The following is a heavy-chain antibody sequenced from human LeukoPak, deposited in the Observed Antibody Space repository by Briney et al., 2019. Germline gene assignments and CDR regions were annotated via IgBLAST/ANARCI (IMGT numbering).Heavy chain of an antibody. D-gene: IGHD4-17*01. J-gene: IGHJ4*02. CDR2: ISYDGSNK. Sequence: PGRSLRLSCAASGFTFSSYAMHWVRQAPGKGLEWVAVISYDGSNKYYADSVKGRFTISRDNSKNTLYLQMNSLRAEDTAVYYCARVGPYGDHTHGFDYWGQGTLVTVSS. CDR3: ARVGPYGDHTHGFDY. CDR1: GFTFSSYA. V-gene: IGHV3-30-3*01.